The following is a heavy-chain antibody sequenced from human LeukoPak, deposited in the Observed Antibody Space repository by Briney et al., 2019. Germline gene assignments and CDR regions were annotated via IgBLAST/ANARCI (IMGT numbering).Heavy chain of an antibody. CDR1: GGSISSSSYY. J-gene: IGHJ6*03. CDR2: IYYSGST. CDR3: ARLDYYYYMDV. V-gene: IGHV4-39*01. Sequence: SETLSLTXTVSGGSISSSSYYWGWIRQPPGKGLVWIGSIYYSGSTYYNPSLKSRVTISVDTSKNQFSLKLSSVTAADTAVYYCARLDYYYYMDVWGKGTTVTVSS.